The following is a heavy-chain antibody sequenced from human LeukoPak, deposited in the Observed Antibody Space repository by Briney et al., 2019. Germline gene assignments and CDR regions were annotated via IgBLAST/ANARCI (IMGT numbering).Heavy chain of an antibody. CDR2: IKEDGSDK. CDR1: GFDFSNYW. D-gene: IGHD5-18*01. V-gene: IGHV3-7*01. J-gene: IGHJ4*02. Sequence: GGSLRLSCAASGFDFSNYWMYWVRQAPGKGLEWVANIKEDGSDKYYVDSVKGRFTISRDNAKNSLYLQMNNLRAEDTAVYYCARDVGYFRFDYWGQGTLVTVSS. CDR3: ARDVGYFRFDY.